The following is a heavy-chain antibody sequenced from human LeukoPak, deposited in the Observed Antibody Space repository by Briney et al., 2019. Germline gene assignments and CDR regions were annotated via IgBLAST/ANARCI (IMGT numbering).Heavy chain of an antibody. CDR1: GFTFSSYA. D-gene: IGHD3-10*01. Sequence: GGSLRLSCAASGFTFSSYAMSWVRQAPGKGLEWVAVISYDGSNKYYADSVKGRFTISRDNSKNTLYLQMNSLRAEDTAVYYCARGGPYYYGSGGCCGMDVWGKGTTVTVSS. CDR2: ISYDGSNK. CDR3: ARGGPYYYGSGGCCGMDV. J-gene: IGHJ6*04. V-gene: IGHV3-30*04.